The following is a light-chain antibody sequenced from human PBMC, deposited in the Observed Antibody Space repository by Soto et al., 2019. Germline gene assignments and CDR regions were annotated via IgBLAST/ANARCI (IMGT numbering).Light chain of an antibody. J-gene: IGLJ3*02. Sequence: QSALTQPPSASGSPGQSVTISCTGTSGDVGGYNSVSWYQQHPGKAPKLMTYEVNKRPSGVPDRFSGSKSGNTASLTVSGLQADDEADYYCSSYAGINNLVFGGGTKLTVL. CDR1: SGDVGGYNS. CDR3: SSYAGINNLV. V-gene: IGLV2-8*01. CDR2: EVN.